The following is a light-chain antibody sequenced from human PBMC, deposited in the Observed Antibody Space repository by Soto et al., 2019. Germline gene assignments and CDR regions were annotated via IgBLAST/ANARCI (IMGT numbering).Light chain of an antibody. V-gene: IGKV1-39*01. CDR2: AAS. J-gene: IGKJ3*01. CDR1: QSISTY. Sequence: DIQMTQSPSSLSASVGDRVTISCRASQSISTYLNWYQQKPGKAPKLLIYAASSLQSGVPSRFSGSGSGTDFTLPINSLQPEDFATYACQQTYSAPGTFGPGTKVDVK. CDR3: QQTYSAPGT.